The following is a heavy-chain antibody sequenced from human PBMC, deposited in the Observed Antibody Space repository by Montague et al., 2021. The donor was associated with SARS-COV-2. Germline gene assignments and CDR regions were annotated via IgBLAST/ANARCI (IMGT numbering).Heavy chain of an antibody. CDR3: RVGNYYDSISDY. V-gene: IGHV3-23*01. J-gene: IGHJ4*02. CDR2: ISGSGGST. Sequence: SRRLSCAASGFTFSSYAMSWVRQAPGKGLEWVSAISGSGGSTYYADSVKGRFTISRDNSKNTLYLQMNSLGAEDTAVYYCRVGNYYDSISDYWGQGTLVTVSS. D-gene: IGHD3-22*01. CDR1: GFTFSSYA.